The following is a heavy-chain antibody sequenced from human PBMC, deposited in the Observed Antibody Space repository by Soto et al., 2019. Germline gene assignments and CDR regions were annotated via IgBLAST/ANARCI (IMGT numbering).Heavy chain of an antibody. D-gene: IGHD5-18*01. CDR3: AKDEGIQLWFKFFSNPFDY. CDR2: ISYDGSNK. Sequence: GGSLRLSCAASGFTFGSYGMHWVRQAPGKGLEWVAVISYDGSNKYYADSVKGRFTISRDNSKNTLYLQMNSLRAEDTAVYYCAKDEGIQLWFKFFSNPFDYWGQGTLVTVSS. J-gene: IGHJ4*02. V-gene: IGHV3-30*18. CDR1: GFTFGSYG.